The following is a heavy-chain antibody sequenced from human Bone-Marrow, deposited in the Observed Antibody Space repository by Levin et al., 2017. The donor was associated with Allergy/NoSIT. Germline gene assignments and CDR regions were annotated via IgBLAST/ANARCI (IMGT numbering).Heavy chain of an antibody. D-gene: IGHD2-15*01. Sequence: SQTLSLPCAISGDRVSSNSAAWNWIRQSPSRGLEWLGRTYYRSKWYNDYAVSVKSRITINPDTSKNQFSLQLNSVTPEDTAVYYCARVDCSGGTCYSSWFDPWGQGTLVTVSS. CDR2: TYYRSKWYN. J-gene: IGHJ5*02. CDR3: ARVDCSGGTCYSSWFDP. V-gene: IGHV6-1*01. CDR1: GDRVSSNSAA.